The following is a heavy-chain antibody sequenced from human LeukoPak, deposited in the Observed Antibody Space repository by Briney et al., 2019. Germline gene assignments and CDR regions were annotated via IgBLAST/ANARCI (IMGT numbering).Heavy chain of an antibody. D-gene: IGHD1-26*01. CDR3: ARGEWELLDFDY. J-gene: IGHJ4*02. CDR2: ISYDGSNK. Sequence: GRSLRLSCAASGFTFSSYAMHWVRQAPGKGLEWVAVISYDGSNKYYADSVKGRFTISRDNSKNTLYLQMNSLRAEDTAVYYCARGEWELLDFDYWGQGTLVTVSS. CDR1: GFTFSSYA. V-gene: IGHV3-30-3*01.